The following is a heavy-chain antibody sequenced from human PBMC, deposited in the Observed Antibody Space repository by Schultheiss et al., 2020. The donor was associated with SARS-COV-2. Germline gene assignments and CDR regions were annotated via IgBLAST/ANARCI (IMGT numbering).Heavy chain of an antibody. CDR1: GFTFSNYW. Sequence: GESLKISCAASGFTFSNYWMHWVRQAPGKGLEWVTRIDTQGYGIMYADFVKGRFTISRDNAKNTLYLQMNNLRAEDTAVYYCAREGILWGQGTLVTVSS. CDR2: IDTQGYGI. CDR3: AREGIL. D-gene: IGHD2/OR15-2a*01. J-gene: IGHJ4*02. V-gene: IGHV3-74*03.